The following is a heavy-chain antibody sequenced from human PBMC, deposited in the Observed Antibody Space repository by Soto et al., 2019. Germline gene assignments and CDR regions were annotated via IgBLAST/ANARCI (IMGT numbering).Heavy chain of an antibody. CDR3: ATRPRSNMDV. D-gene: IGHD4-17*01. CDR1: GFSLSTSGVG. J-gene: IGHJ6*02. V-gene: IGHV2-5*02. CDR2: IYWDDDK. Sequence: QITLKESGPTLVKPTQTLTLTCTFSGFSLSTSGVGVGWIRQPPGKALEWLALIYWDDDKRYSPSLKSRLTITNDTSKNQVVLTMTNLDPVDTATCYCATRPRSNMDVWGQGTTVTVSS.